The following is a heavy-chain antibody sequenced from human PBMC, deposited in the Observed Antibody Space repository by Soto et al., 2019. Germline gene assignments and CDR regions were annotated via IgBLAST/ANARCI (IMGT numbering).Heavy chain of an antibody. D-gene: IGHD3-22*01. J-gene: IGHJ3*02. CDR3: ARDRFDSSGYPPADAIDS. V-gene: IGHV4-31*03. Sequence: QVQLQESGPGLVKPSQTLSLTCTVSGGSISSGGYYWSWIRQHPGKVLDWVGYIYYSGSTYYNPSLKIRGTISVDTSKNQFSLKRSSVTAADTAVYYCARDRFDSSGYPPADAIDSWGQGTMVTVSS. CDR1: GGSISSGGYY. CDR2: IYYSGST.